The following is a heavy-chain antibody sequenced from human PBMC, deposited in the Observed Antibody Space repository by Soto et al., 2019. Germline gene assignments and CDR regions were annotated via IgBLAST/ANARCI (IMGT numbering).Heavy chain of an antibody. D-gene: IGHD1-26*01. J-gene: IGHJ5*02. CDR3: ARGWGLDP. CDR1: GFTFSSHW. CDR2: IKQDGSEK. V-gene: IGHV3-7*04. Sequence: GGALRLSCAASGFTFSSHWMIWVRQAPGKGLEWVANIKQDGSEKYYVDSVKGRFTISRDNAKNSLYLQMNSLRAEDTAVYYCARGWGLDPWGQGTLVTVSS.